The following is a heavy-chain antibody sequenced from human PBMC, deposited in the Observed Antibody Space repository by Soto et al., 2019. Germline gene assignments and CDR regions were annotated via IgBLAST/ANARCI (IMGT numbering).Heavy chain of an antibody. CDR3: ARDIKRFLDPYFDY. V-gene: IGHV1-69*13. CDR1: GGTFSSYA. J-gene: IGHJ4*02. Sequence: ASVKVSCKASGGTFSSYAISWVRQAPGQGLEWMGGIIPIFGTANYAQKFQGRVTITADESTSTAYMELSSLRSEDTAVYYCARDIKRFLDPYFDYWGQGTLVTVSS. D-gene: IGHD3-3*01. CDR2: IIPIFGTA.